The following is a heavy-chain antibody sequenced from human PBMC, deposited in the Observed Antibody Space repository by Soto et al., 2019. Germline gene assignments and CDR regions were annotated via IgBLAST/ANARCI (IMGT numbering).Heavy chain of an antibody. Sequence: GASVKVSCKASGYTFSGYYMHWVRQAPGQGLEWMGWINTLSGDTSFPQKFQGRLAMTRDTSIDTAFMEVSRPTSDNTAIYYCARSLLKVILPLGYWGQGTLVTVSS. CDR1: GYTFSGYY. V-gene: IGHV1-2*02. CDR2: INTLSGDT. J-gene: IGHJ4*02. D-gene: IGHD3-3*02. CDR3: ARSLLKVILPLGY.